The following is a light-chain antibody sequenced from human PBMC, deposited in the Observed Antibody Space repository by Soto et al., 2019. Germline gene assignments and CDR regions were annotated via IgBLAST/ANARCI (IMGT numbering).Light chain of an antibody. CDR3: AAWHDSLRAWV. CDR2: KNN. Sequence: QSVLTQPPSTSGTPGQRVTISCSGSSSSIGSNFVYWYQQIPGTAPTLLIYKNNQRPSGVPDRFSGSQSGTSASLAISGLRSDDEADYYCAAWHDSLRAWVFGGGTKLTVL. V-gene: IGLV1-47*01. J-gene: IGLJ3*02. CDR1: SSSIGSNF.